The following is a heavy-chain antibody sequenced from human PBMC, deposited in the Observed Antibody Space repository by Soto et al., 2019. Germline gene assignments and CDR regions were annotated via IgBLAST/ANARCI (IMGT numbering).Heavy chain of an antibody. CDR1: GFAFSDYD. D-gene: IGHD6-6*01. CDR2: IADHGAT. Sequence: GGSLRLSCAASGFAFSDYDMHWVRHVTGKGLEWVSAIADHGATFYSDSVKGRFTISRDNAKNSLYLQMNSLRPEDTALYYCGRERDAHSRPWQECEHWGQGTLVTVSS. CDR3: GRERDAHSRPWQECEH. J-gene: IGHJ1*01. V-gene: IGHV3-13*01.